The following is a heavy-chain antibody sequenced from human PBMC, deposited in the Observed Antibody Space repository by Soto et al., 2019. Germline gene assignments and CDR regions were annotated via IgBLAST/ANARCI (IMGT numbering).Heavy chain of an antibody. V-gene: IGHV1-2*02. CDR2: INPDSGAT. CDR1: GYSFTGYY. D-gene: IGHD3-10*01. J-gene: IGHJ4*02. CDR3: ERGDYGTGGYPFPYFDY. Sequence: HEHLVQSGAEVKRPGASLKVSCKASGYSFTGYYIHWVRQAPGQGLEWMGWINPDSGATNYAQNFQGRVTLTSDTYISTASMDLTSLTSDDTAVYYCERGDYGTGGYPFPYFDYWGQGTLVIVSS.